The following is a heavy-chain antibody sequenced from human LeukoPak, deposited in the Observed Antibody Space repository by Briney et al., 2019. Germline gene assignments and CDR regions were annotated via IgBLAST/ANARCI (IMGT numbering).Heavy chain of an antibody. V-gene: IGHV4-38-2*02. J-gene: IGHJ4*02. CDR1: GYSISSAYY. D-gene: IGHD1-20*01. CDR3: ARRITGVLAPFKS. Sequence: SETLSLTCTASGYSISSAYYWGWIRQPPGEGLEWIGEIYHSGTTTYNPSLMSRGTVSLDKSKNQFSLRLTSVTAADTAVYYCARRITGVLAPFKSWGQGSLVTVSS. CDR2: IYHSGTT.